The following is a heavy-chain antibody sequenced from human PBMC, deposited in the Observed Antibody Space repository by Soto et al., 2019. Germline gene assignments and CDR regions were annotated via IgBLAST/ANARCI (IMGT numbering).Heavy chain of an antibody. V-gene: IGHV4-34*01. CDR1: GGSVSGYQ. D-gene: IGHD1-1*01. J-gene: IGHJ5*02. CDR2: INHSGTT. Sequence: SETLSLTCGVYGGSVSGYQWNWIRQSPGQGLEWIGEINHSGTTKYNPSLESRINLSVDTSKKQFSLKMFSVTAADTAIYYCARGWRFDPCGQGKNVTVS. CDR3: ARGWRFDP.